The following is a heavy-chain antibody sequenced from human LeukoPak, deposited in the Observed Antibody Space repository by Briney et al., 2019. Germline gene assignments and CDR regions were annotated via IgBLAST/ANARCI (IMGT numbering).Heavy chain of an antibody. Sequence: KPSETLSLTCTVSGGSISSYYWSWIRQPPGKGLEWIGYIYYSGSTNYNPSLKSRVTISVDTSKNQFSLKLSSVTAADTAVYYCARAEGITMVRGVNSYYFDYWGQGTLVTVSS. V-gene: IGHV4-59*01. D-gene: IGHD3-10*01. CDR3: ARAEGITMVRGVNSYYFDY. CDR1: GGSISSYY. CDR2: IYYSGST. J-gene: IGHJ4*02.